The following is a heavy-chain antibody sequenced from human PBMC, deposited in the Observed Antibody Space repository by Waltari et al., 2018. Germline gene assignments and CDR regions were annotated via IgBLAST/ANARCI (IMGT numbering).Heavy chain of an antibody. CDR2: IYYSGST. J-gene: IGHJ2*01. Sequence: QVQLQESGPGLVKPSETLSLTCTVSGGSISSYSWSWIRQPPGKGLEWIGYIYYSGSTNYNPSLKSRVTISVDTSKNQFSLKLSSVTAADTAVYYCARGLDYYDSSGYYSWYFDLWGRGTLVTVSS. V-gene: IGHV4-59*01. CDR3: ARGLDYYDSSGYYSWYFDL. CDR1: GGSISSYS. D-gene: IGHD3-22*01.